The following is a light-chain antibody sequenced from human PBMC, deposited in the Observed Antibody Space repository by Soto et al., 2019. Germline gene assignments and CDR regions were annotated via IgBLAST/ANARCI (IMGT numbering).Light chain of an antibody. Sequence: EIVMTQSPATLSVSPGERATLSCRASQGVSNHLAWYQQKPGQAPRLLIYGASTRATGIPVRFSGSGSGTEFTLTISSLQSEDFAVYYCQQYDNWPPWTFGQGTKVEIK. CDR2: GAS. CDR1: QGVSNH. V-gene: IGKV3-15*01. CDR3: QQYDNWPPWT. J-gene: IGKJ1*01.